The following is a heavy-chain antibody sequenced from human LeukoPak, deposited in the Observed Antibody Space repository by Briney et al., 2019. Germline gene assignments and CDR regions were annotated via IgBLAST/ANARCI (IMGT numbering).Heavy chain of an antibody. CDR1: GGTFSSYA. J-gene: IGHJ4*02. CDR3: ARAGKVDYSNYRIDY. Sequence: SVKVSCKASGGTFSSYAISWVRQAPGQGLEWMGGIIPIFGTAYYAQKFQGRVTITADESTSTAYMELSSLRSEDTALYYCARAGKVDYSNYRIDYWGQGTLVTVSS. CDR2: IIPIFGTA. D-gene: IGHD4-11*01. V-gene: IGHV1-69*13.